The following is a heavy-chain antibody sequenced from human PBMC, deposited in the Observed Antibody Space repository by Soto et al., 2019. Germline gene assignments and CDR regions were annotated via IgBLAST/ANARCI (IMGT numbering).Heavy chain of an antibody. V-gene: IGHV4-38-2*01. CDR1: GYSLTSGYH. J-gene: IGHJ4*02. D-gene: IGHD6-6*01. CDR2: IYHSGTT. Sequence: SETLSLTCGVSGYSLTSGYHCGWIRQPPGKGLEWIGTIYHSGTTYYNPSLMSRVTMSVDTSKNQFSLKVTSATAADTAVYFCVRVYGRSSCFFDSWGQGTLVTVSS. CDR3: VRVYGRSSCFFDS.